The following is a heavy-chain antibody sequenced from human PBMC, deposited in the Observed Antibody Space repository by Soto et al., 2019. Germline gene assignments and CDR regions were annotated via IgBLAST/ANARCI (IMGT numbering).Heavy chain of an antibody. CDR3: ARERPERGKDV. J-gene: IGHJ6*02. CDR2: IIPVFGTV. V-gene: IGHV1-69*06. D-gene: IGHD6-25*01. CDR1: GGTFSSSS. Sequence: QVQLVQSGAYVKKPGSSVKVSCNASGGTFSSSSISCVRQAPGQGLEWMGAIIPVFGTVHYAQKFQGRVTITAYKPTSTAYMALSRLRSEDTAVYYCARERPERGKDVWGQGTTVTVSS.